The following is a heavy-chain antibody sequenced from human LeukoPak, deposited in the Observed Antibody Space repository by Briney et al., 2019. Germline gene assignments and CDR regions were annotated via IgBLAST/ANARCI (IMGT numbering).Heavy chain of an antibody. CDR1: GFTFTNYA. D-gene: IGHD6-13*01. Sequence: GGSLRLSCVASGFTFTNYAMSWVRQPPGKGLEWVSSISSSSSYIYYADSVKGRFTISRDNAKNSLYLQMNSLRAEDTAVYYCARDLTYGWQQLGAFDIWGQGTMVTVSS. CDR2: ISSSSSYI. V-gene: IGHV3-21*01. J-gene: IGHJ3*02. CDR3: ARDLTYGWQQLGAFDI.